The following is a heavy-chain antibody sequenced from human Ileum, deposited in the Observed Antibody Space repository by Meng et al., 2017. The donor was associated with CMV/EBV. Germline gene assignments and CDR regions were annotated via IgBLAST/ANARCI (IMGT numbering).Heavy chain of an antibody. J-gene: IGHJ4*02. CDR1: GFTYSNFW. CDR3: VREDIVVFDY. D-gene: IGHD2-15*01. Sequence: GESLKISCAVSGFTYSNFWMSWVRQSPGMGLEWVANIKQDGSATYYADSVKGRFTISRHNAKNSLYLQMDNLRADDTAVYYCVREDIVVFDYWGQGTLVTVSS. CDR2: IKQDGSAT. V-gene: IGHV3-7*01.